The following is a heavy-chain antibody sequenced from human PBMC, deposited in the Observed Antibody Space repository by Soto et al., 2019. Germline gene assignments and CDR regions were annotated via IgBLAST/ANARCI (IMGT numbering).Heavy chain of an antibody. CDR1: GYTFTSYG. J-gene: IGHJ5*02. D-gene: IGHD2-8*01. V-gene: IGHV1-18*04. CDR2: ISAYNGNT. Sequence: ASVKVSCKASGYTFTSYGISWVRQAPGQGLEWMGWISAYNGNTNYAQKLQGRVTMTTHTSTSTAYMEPRSLRSDDTAVYYCARSGLYCTNGVCPCDPFGQCTLVAFYS. CDR3: ARSGLYCTNGVCPCDP.